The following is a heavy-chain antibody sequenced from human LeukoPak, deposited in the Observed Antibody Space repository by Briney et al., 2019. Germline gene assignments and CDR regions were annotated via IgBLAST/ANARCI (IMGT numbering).Heavy chain of an antibody. CDR1: GFTFSSYA. V-gene: IGHV3-23*01. J-gene: IGHJ4*02. CDR3: ANLRYSSSSGGFDY. CDR2: ISGSGGST. Sequence: GGSLRLSCAASGFTFSSYAMSWVRQAPGKGLEWVSAISGSGGSTYYADSVKGRFTISRDNSKNTLYLQMNSLRAEDTAVYYCANLRYSSSSGGFDYWGQGTLVTVSS. D-gene: IGHD6-6*01.